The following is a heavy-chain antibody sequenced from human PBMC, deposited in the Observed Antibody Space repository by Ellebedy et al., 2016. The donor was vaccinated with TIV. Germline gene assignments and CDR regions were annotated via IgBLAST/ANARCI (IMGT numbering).Heavy chain of an antibody. J-gene: IGHJ4*02. V-gene: IGHV4-34*01. CDR1: GGSFSGYD. Sequence: SETLSLTXAVSGGSFSGYDWSWIRQPPGKGLEWIGEINHSGSTNYNSSLKSRVTISVDTSKSQFSLKLRSVTAADTAVYYCASSAVAGRRLLPLDYWGQGTLVTVSS. D-gene: IGHD6-19*01. CDR3: ASSAVAGRRLLPLDY. CDR2: INHSGST.